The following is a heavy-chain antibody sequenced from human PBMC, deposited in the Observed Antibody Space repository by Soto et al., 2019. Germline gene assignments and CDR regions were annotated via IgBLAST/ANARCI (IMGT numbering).Heavy chain of an antibody. Sequence: SETLSLTCTVSGGSISNYYWSWIRQPPGKGLEWIGYIYYSGSTTYNPSLKSRVTISVDTSKNQFSLKLSSVTAPDTAVYYCARAVCTNGICYSGPSFDYWGQGTLVPVSS. CDR3: ARAVCTNGICYSGPSFDY. D-gene: IGHD2-8*01. J-gene: IGHJ4*02. CDR2: IYYSGST. CDR1: GGSISNYY. V-gene: IGHV4-59*01.